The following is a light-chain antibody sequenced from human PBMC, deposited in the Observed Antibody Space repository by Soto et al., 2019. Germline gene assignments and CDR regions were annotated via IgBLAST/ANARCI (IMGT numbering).Light chain of an antibody. V-gene: IGLV1-44*01. CDR3: ASWDDSLNGLL. Sequence: QSVLTQPPSASGTPGQRVTISCSGSSSNIGINAVNWYQQLPGTTPKLLMYDNNQRPSGVPDRVSGSKSGTSASLAISGLQSEAEADYYCASWDDSLNGLLFGTGTKVTVL. CDR1: SSNIGINA. CDR2: DNN. J-gene: IGLJ1*01.